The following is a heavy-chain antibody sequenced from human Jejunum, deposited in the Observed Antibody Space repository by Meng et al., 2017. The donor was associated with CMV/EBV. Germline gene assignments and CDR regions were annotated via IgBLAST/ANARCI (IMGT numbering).Heavy chain of an antibody. V-gene: IGHV3-74*01. D-gene: IGHD5-24*01. CDR1: GLTFSGYW. J-gene: IGHJ4*02. CDR2: ISPDGSST. CDR3: VRGGDGYGNFDY. Sequence: AASGLTFSGYWMRWVRQAPGKGLVWVSRISPDGSSTYYADSVKGRLTISRDNANSVLFLEMNSLRSDDAAVYYCVRGGDGYGNFDYWGQGTLVTVSS.